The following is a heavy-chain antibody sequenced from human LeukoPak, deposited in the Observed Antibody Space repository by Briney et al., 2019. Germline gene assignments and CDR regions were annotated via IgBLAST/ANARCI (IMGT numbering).Heavy chain of an antibody. V-gene: IGHV3-21*04. D-gene: IGHD4-17*01. CDR3: AKDMGLDYGDYVLQDYYYYGMDV. CDR2: ISSSSSYI. J-gene: IGHJ6*02. CDR1: GFTFSSYS. Sequence: GGSLRLSCAASGFTFSSYSMNLVRQAPGKGLEWVSSISSSSSYIYYADSVKGRFTISRDNAKNSLYLQMNSLRAEDTALYYCAKDMGLDYGDYVLQDYYYYGMDVWGQGTTVTVSS.